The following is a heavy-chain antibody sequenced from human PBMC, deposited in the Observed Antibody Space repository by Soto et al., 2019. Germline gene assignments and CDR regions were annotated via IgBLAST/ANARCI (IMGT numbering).Heavy chain of an antibody. Sequence: SETLSLTCTVSGGSISSSSYYWGWIRQPPGKGLEWIGSIYYSGSTYYNPSLKSRVTISVDTSKNQFSLKLSSVTAADTAVYYCARRTISGLNWFDPWGQGTLVTVSS. CDR2: IYYSGST. CDR1: GGSISSSSYY. CDR3: ARRTISGLNWFDP. D-gene: IGHD3-3*01. V-gene: IGHV4-39*01. J-gene: IGHJ5*02.